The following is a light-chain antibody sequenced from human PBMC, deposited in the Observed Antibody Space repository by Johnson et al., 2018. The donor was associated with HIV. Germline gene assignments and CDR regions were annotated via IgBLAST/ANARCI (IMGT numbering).Light chain of an antibody. CDR3: GTWDISLSPGGV. CDR1: SSNIGNNY. V-gene: IGLV1-51*02. CDR2: ENN. Sequence: QSLLTQPPSVSAAPGQKVTISCSGSSSNIGNNYVSWYQQLPGTAPKLLIYENNKRPSGIPDRFSGSKSGTSATLGITGLQTGDEADYYCGTWDISLSPGGVFGTGTKVTV. J-gene: IGLJ1*01.